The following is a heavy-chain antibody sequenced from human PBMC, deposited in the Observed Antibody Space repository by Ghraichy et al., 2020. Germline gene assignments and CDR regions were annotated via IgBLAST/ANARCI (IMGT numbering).Heavy chain of an antibody. CDR3: ASGSGYDLAADD. J-gene: IGHJ4*02. CDR1: GGSISSSSYY. V-gene: IGHV4-39*01. CDR2: IYYSGST. D-gene: IGHD5-12*01. Sequence: SETLSLTCTVSGGSISSSSYYWGWIRQPPGKGLEWIGSIYYSGSTYYNPSLKSRVTISVDTSKNQFSLRLSSVTAADTAVYYCASGSGYDLAADDWGQGPLVTVSS.